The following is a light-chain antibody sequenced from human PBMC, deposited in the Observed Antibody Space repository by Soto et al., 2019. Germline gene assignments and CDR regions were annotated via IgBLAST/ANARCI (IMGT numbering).Light chain of an antibody. Sequence: EIVLKQSPGTLSLSPGERATLSCRASQSVNNYLAWYQQKPGQAPRLLIYDASNRTTAFPARFSGSGSVTDFNPHISCLNLQDFAVYYWLQLGNWPWLTFGGGTRVVMK. CDR1: QSVNNY. CDR3: LQLGNWPWLT. CDR2: DAS. V-gene: IGKV3-11*01. J-gene: IGKJ4*01.